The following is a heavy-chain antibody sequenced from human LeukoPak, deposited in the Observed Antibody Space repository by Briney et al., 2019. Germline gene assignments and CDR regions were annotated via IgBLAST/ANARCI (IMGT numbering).Heavy chain of an antibody. CDR3: ARDVFCSGGIGY. D-gene: IGHD3-10*02. Sequence: GGSLRLSCAASGFTFSGYAMHWVRQAPGKGLEWVAVISYDGSNKYYADSVKGRFTISRDNSKNTLYLQMNSLRAEDTAVYYCARDVFCSGGIGYWGRGTLVTVSS. J-gene: IGHJ2*01. CDR2: ISYDGSNK. V-gene: IGHV3-30-3*01. CDR1: GFTFSGYA.